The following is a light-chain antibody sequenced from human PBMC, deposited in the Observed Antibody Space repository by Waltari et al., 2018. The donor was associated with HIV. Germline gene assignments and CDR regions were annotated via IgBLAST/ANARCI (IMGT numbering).Light chain of an antibody. V-gene: IGLV1-47*01. J-gene: IGLJ3*02. CDR3: AAWDDSLSGSWV. CDR1: SSNIGRNY. Sequence: QSVMTQPPSASGTPGPRVTISCSGSSSNIGRNYVNWYQQLPGTTPKLLIYRTNQRPSGVPDRFSGSKSGTSASLAISGLRSEDEADYYCAAWDDSLSGSWVFGGGTQVTVL. CDR2: RTN.